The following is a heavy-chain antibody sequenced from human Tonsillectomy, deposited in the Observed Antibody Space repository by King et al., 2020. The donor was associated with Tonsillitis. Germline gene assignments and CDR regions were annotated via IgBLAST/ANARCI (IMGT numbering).Heavy chain of an antibody. CDR2: SFASGNT. J-gene: IGHJ3*02. V-gene: IGHV4-4*07. CDR1: GGSISGYY. D-gene: IGHD3-22*01. Sequence: VQLVESGPGLVKPSETLSLTCTVSGGSISGYYWSWIRQPAGKGLEWIGRSFASGNTNYNPSLKSRVTMSVDTSKNQFSLKRSSVTAADTAVYYCARDSSGYYIPYALDIWGQGTMVTVS. CDR3: ARDSSGYYIPYALDI.